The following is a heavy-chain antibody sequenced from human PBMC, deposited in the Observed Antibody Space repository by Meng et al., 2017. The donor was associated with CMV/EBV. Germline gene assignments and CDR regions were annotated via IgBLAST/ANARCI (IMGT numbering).Heavy chain of an antibody. CDR2: IYYSGST. CDR3: ARARFLEWFGHYYYYGMDV. V-gene: IGHV4-31*03. D-gene: IGHD3-3*01. Sequence: TLSLTCTVSGGSISSSSYYWGWIRQPPGKGLEWIGYIYYSGSTYYNPSLKSRVTISVDTSKNQCSLKLSSVTAADTAVYYCARARFLEWFGHYYYYGMDVWGQGTTVTVSS. CDR1: GGSISSSSYY. J-gene: IGHJ6*02.